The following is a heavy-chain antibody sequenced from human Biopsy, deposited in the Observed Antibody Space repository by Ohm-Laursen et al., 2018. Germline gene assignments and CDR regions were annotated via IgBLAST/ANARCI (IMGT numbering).Heavy chain of an antibody. J-gene: IGHJ3*02. CDR3: ARDLTRQPRRGAFDI. D-gene: IGHD1-14*01. V-gene: IGHV1-18*01. Sequence: ASVKVSCKASGYTFTSYGISWVRQAPGQGLEWMGWINTYNANTDYAQKVQGRVTMTTDTSTTTTYMELRSLRSDDTAVYYCARDLTRQPRRGAFDIWGQGTLVTVSS. CDR2: INTYNANT. CDR1: GYTFTSYG.